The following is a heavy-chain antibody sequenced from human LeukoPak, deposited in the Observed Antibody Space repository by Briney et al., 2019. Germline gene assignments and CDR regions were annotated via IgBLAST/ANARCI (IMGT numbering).Heavy chain of an antibody. CDR1: GFTFDDYA. Sequence: GRSLRLSCAASGFTFDDYAMHWVRQAPGKGLEWVSGISWNSDSIGYADSVKGRFTISRDNAKNSLYLQMNSLRAEDTAFYYCAKDIFTLLRGAFDIWGQGTMVTVSS. D-gene: IGHD3-10*01. V-gene: IGHV3-9*01. CDR2: ISWNSDSI. CDR3: AKDIFTLLRGAFDI. J-gene: IGHJ3*02.